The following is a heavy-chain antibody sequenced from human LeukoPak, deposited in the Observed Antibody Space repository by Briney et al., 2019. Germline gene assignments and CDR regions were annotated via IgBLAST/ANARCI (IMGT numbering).Heavy chain of an antibody. D-gene: IGHD3-10*01. CDR1: GFTLSNYP. Sequence: GGSLRLSCAASGFTLSNYPMGWVRQAPVKGLEWLSAIGEEKSGSWTKSADSVKGRFTISRDNSKNTLYLQMNSLRAEDTAVYYCARGTPRWFGELGLDYWGQGTLVTVSS. J-gene: IGHJ4*02. CDR3: ARGTPRWFGELGLDY. CDR2: IGEEKSGSWT. V-gene: IGHV3-23*01.